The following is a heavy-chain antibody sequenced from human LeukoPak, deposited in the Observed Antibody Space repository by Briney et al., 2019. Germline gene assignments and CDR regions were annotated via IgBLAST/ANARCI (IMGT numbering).Heavy chain of an antibody. Sequence: SETLSLTCTVSGGSISTYYWSWIRQPPGKGLEWIGYIYYSGSTNYNPSLMSRVTISVDTSKNQFSLKLSSATAADTAVYYCARERDGYNYGFDYWGQGTLVTVSS. V-gene: IGHV4-59*12. CDR1: GGSISTYY. CDR3: ARERDGYNYGFDY. J-gene: IGHJ4*02. CDR2: IYYSGST. D-gene: IGHD5-12*01.